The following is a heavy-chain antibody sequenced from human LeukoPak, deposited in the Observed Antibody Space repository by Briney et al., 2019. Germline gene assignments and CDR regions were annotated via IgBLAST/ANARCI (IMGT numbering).Heavy chain of an antibody. CDR1: GGSISSYS. CDR3: ARGPGAFDI. D-gene: IGHD2-2*01. J-gene: IGHJ3*02. CDR2: ISDSGTT. Sequence: PSETLSLTCSVSGGSISSYSWSWIRQPPGKGLECIGYISDSGTTNYNPSLKSRVTISVDTSKNQFSLKLTSVTAADTAVYYCARGPGAFDIWGQGTMVTVSS. V-gene: IGHV4-4*08.